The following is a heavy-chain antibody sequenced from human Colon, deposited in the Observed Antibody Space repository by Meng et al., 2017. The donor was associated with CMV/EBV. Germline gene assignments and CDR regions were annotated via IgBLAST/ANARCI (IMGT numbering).Heavy chain of an antibody. Sequence: GESLKISCAASGFTFSSYSMNWVRQAPGRGLEWVSSISSSSSYIYYADSVKGRFTISRDNAKNSLYLQMNSLRAEDTAVYYCAPLLGADLGVWGQGTLVTVSS. CDR1: GFTFSSYS. V-gene: IGHV3-21*01. CDR2: ISSSSSYI. J-gene: IGHJ4*02. D-gene: IGHD3-16*01. CDR3: APLLGADLGV.